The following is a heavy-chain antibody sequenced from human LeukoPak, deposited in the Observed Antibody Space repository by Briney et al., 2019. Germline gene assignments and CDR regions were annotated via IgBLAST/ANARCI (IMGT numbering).Heavy chain of an antibody. CDR1: GLSFSTYY. CDR3: ASRDGWSGSYHGFDP. D-gene: IGHD1-26*01. Sequence: AGTLTLTCAVYGLSFSTYYWSWIRQPPGKGLEWIGEINHSGSTNYNPSLKSRFTISVDTSKNQFSLKLSSVTAADTAVYYCASRDGWSGSYHGFDPWGQGTLVTVSS. CDR2: INHSGST. J-gene: IGHJ5*02. V-gene: IGHV4-34*01.